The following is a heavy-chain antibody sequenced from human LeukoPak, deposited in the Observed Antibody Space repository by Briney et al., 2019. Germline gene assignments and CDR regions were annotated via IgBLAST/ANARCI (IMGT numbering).Heavy chain of an antibody. J-gene: IGHJ6*02. CDR2: ISWYSCSI. D-gene: IGHD3-3*01. CDR3: AKEVARITFFGVAPPSSGMYV. CDR1: GFTYDHYA. Sequence: PGRSLTLSCAASGFTYDHYAMHWVRQAPCKGLEWVAGISWYSCSIDYADSVNGRFTISRDDAKNSLYLQTNNLRAEDTALYYCAKEVARITFFGVAPPSSGMYVWGQGTTVTVSS. V-gene: IGHV3-9*01.